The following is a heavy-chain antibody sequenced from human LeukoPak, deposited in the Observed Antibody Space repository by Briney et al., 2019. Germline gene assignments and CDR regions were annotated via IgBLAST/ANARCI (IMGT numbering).Heavy chain of an antibody. D-gene: IGHD4-17*01. CDR1: GFTFSSYA. V-gene: IGHV3-23*01. J-gene: IGHJ4*02. Sequence: QPGGSLRLSCAASGFTFSSYAMSWVRQAPGKGLEWVSAISGSGGSTYYADSVKGRFTISRDNSKNTLYLQMNSLRAEDTAVYYCAKEDTLLGGYGDYDPPFDYWGQGTLVTVSS. CDR2: ISGSGGST. CDR3: AKEDTLLGGYGDYDPPFDY.